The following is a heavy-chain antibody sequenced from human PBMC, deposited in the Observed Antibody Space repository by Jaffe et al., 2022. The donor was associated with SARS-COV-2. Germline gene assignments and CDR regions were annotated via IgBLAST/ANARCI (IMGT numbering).Heavy chain of an antibody. CDR1: GFTFSSYA. CDR2: ISYDGSNK. Sequence: QVQLVESGGGVVQPGRSLRLSCAASGFTFSSYAMHWVRQAPGKGLEWVAVISYDGSNKYYADSVKGRFTISRDNSKNTLYLQMNSLRAEDTAVYYCARDRYYGSGSYYNSKLFDYWGQGTLVTVSS. D-gene: IGHD3-10*01. J-gene: IGHJ4*02. V-gene: IGHV3-30*04. CDR3: ARDRYYGSGSYYNSKLFDY.